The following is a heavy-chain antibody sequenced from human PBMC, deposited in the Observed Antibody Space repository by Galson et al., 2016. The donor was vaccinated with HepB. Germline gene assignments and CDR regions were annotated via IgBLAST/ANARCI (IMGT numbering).Heavy chain of an antibody. Sequence: QSGAEVKKPGESLKISCKASGYSFSTYWIAWVRQMPGKGLEWVGIIYPDDSDTRYSPSFQGQVTMSADKSIGTAYLQWNSLRASDSAIYFCARHQKAGYSPMVSWGQGTLVTVSS. CDR2: IYPDDSDT. CDR1: GYSFSTYW. J-gene: IGHJ4*02. CDR3: ARHQKAGYSPMVS. V-gene: IGHV5-51*01. D-gene: IGHD4/OR15-4a*01.